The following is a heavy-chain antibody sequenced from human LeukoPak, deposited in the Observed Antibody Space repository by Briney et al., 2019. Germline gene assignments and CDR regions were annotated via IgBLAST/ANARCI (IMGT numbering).Heavy chain of an antibody. CDR3: AKEGGAKYYFDY. CDR2: ISHDGSNK. J-gene: IGHJ4*02. CDR1: GFTYSSYG. D-gene: IGHD1-26*01. Sequence: GGSLRLSCAASGFTYSSYGMHWDRQAPGKGLEWVAVISHDGSNKYYADSVKGRFTISRDNSKNTLHLQMNSLRAEDTAVYYCAKEGGAKYYFDYWGQGTLVTVSS. V-gene: IGHV3-30*18.